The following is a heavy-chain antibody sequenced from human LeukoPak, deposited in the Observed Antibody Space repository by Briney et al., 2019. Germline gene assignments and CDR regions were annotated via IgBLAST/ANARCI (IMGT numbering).Heavy chain of an antibody. D-gene: IGHD2-8*01. CDR2: IYYSGST. Sequence: RPSETLSLTCTVSGGSISSSSYYWGWIRQPPGKGLEWIGYIYYSGSTNYNPSLKSRVTISVDTSKNQFSLKLNSVTAADTAVYYCARGQNDIVLMVYATRSLFDSWGQGTLVTVSS. J-gene: IGHJ4*02. CDR3: ARGQNDIVLMVYATRSLFDS. CDR1: GGSISSSSYY. V-gene: IGHV4-39*07.